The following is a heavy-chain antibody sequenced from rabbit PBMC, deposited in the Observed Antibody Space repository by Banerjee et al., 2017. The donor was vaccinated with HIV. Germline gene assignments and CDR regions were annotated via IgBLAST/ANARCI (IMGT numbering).Heavy chain of an antibody. CDR2: INTSSGIT. V-gene: IGHV1S45*01. J-gene: IGHJ4*01. Sequence: QEQLEESGGGLVQPEGSLTLTCTASGFSFSSSYWICWVRQAPGKGLEWIACINTSSGITDYASWVNGRFTISKTSSTTVTLQMTSLTAADTATYFCAKDRDWTLDLWGQGTLVTVS. CDR3: AKDRDWTLDL. CDR1: GFSFSSSYW. D-gene: IGHD4-2*01.